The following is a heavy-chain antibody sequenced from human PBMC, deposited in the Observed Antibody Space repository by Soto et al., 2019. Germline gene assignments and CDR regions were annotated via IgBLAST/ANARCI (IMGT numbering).Heavy chain of an antibody. D-gene: IGHD3-10*01. CDR1: GFSLSSYA. V-gene: IGHV3-30*18. J-gene: IGHJ4*02. CDR2: MSYDETKK. Sequence: QVQLVESGGGVVQPGGSLRLSCATSGFSLSSYAMHWVRQAPGKGLEWVAFMSYDETKKYYADSVKGRFTISRDTSKNTVFLQMNNRRVEDTAVYYCAEDRRDGDFMNIFGVDCWGQGARVTVSA. CDR3: AEDRRDGDFMNIFGVDC.